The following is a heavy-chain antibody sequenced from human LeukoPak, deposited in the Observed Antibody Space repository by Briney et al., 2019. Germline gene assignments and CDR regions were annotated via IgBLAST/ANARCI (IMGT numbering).Heavy chain of an antibody. CDR2: ISYDGSNK. V-gene: IGHV3-30*03. D-gene: IGHD3-22*01. J-gene: IGHJ3*02. CDR3: ARDQGVRYYDEGAFDI. Sequence: GGSLRLSCAASGFTFSSYGMHWVRQAPGKGLEWVAVISYDGSNKYYADSVKGRFTISRDNSKNTLYLQMNSLRAEDTAVYYCARDQGVRYYDEGAFDIWGQGTMVTVSS. CDR1: GFTFSSYG.